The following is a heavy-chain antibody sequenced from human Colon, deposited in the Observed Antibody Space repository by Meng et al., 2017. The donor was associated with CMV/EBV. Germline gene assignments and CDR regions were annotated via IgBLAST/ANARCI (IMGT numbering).Heavy chain of an antibody. CDR3: ARGRVTFDY. J-gene: IGHJ4*02. CDR2: INHSGST. Sequence: LSLTCAVYGGSFSGYYWSWIRQPPGKGLEWIGEINHSGSTNYNPSLKSRVTISVDTSKNQFSLKLSSVTAADTAVFYCARGRVTFDYWGQGTLVTVSS. D-gene: IGHD2-21*02. V-gene: IGHV4-34*01. CDR1: GGSFSGYY.